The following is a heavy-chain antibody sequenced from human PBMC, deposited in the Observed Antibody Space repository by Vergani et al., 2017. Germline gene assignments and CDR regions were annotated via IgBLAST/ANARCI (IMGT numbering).Heavy chain of an antibody. CDR3: AKANPRNSGYDYLYYYHAMDV. J-gene: IGHJ6*02. CDR1: GFTFNRYA. V-gene: IGHV3-23*01. CDR2: ISGSGGST. Sequence: EVQLLVSGGDLVQPGGSLRLSCAASGFTFNRYAMNWVRQAPGKGLEWVSGISGSGGSTYYAGSVKGRFTISRDSSKNTLYLQMNSLSAGETAVYYCAKANPRNSGYDYLYYYHAMDVWGQGTTVTVSS. D-gene: IGHD5-12*01.